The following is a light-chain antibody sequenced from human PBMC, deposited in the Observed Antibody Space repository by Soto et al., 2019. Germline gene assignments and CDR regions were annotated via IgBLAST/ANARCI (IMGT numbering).Light chain of an antibody. CDR2: DAS. CDR1: QSLNNY. V-gene: IGKV1-5*01. Sequence: DIQMTQSPSTLSASVGDRVTITCRASQSLNNYLAWYQQKPGKAPKLLIYDASTLERGVPSRFSGTGSGTEFTLTISSLQPDDFATYYCQQANSFPLTFGGGTKVEIK. J-gene: IGKJ4*01. CDR3: QQANSFPLT.